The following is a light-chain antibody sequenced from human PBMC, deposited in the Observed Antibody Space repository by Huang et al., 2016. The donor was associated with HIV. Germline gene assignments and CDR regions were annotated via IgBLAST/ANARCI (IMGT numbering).Light chain of an antibody. J-gene: IGKJ1*01. CDR2: SAS. CDR3: LQDHVYPWT. Sequence: AIQMTQSPASLSASVGDRVTITCRASQDIGNDLGWYQQRLGKAPKLLVSSASHLQSGVPSRFTGSGSATHFTLTISGLQFEDLATYYCLQDHVYPWTFGQGTKVEI. CDR1: QDIGND. V-gene: IGKV1-6*01.